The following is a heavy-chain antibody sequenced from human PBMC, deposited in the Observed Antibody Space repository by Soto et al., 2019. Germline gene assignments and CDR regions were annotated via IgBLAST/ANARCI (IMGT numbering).Heavy chain of an antibody. V-gene: IGHV1-69*13. CDR1: GGTFSSYA. CDR2: IIPIFGTA. Sequence: SVKVSCKASGGTFSSYAISWVRQAPGQGLEWMGGIIPIFGTANYAQKFQGRVTITADESTSTAYMELSSLRSEDTAVYYCARHYNYYDSSGYYYAFQHWGQGTLVTVSS. D-gene: IGHD3-22*01. CDR3: ARHYNYYDSSGYYYAFQH. J-gene: IGHJ1*01.